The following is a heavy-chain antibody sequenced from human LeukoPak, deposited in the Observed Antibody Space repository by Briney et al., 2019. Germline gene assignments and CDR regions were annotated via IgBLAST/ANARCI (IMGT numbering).Heavy chain of an antibody. D-gene: IGHD2-2*02. CDR1: GFTFSSYA. J-gene: IGHJ4*02. Sequence: AGGSLRLSCAASGFTFSSYAMSWVRQAPGKGLEWVSIISGSGGSTYYADSVKGRFTISRDNSKNTLYLQMNSLRAEDTAVYYCAKGDRSSTSCYIDFWGQATLVTVSS. CDR3: AKGDRSSTSCYIDF. V-gene: IGHV3-23*01. CDR2: ISGSGGST.